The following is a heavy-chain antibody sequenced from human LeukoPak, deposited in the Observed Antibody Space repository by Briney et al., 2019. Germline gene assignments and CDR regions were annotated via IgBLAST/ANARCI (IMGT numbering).Heavy chain of an antibody. CDR2: ISAYNGNT. V-gene: IGHV1-18*01. J-gene: IGHJ4*02. CDR3: ARGPYGSGSYYKFDY. Sequence: GASVKVSCKASGYTFTSNGISWVRQAPGQGLEWMGWISAYNGNTNYAQKLQGRVTMTTDTSTSTAYMELRSLRSDDTAVYYCARGPYGSGSYYKFDYWGQGTLVTVSS. CDR1: GYTFTSNG. D-gene: IGHD3-10*01.